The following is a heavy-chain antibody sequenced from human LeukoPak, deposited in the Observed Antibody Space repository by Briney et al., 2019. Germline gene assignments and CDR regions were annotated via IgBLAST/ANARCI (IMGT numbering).Heavy chain of an antibody. J-gene: IGHJ5*02. V-gene: IGHV3-23*01. CDR1: GFTFSSYA. CDR2: ISGSGGST. CDR3: ARDRRRGWFDP. Sequence: GGSLRLSCAASGFTFSSYAMSWVRQAPGKGLEWVSAISGSGGSTYYADSGKGRFTISRDNSKNTLYLQMNSLRAEDTAVYYCARDRRRGWFDPWGQGTLVTVSS.